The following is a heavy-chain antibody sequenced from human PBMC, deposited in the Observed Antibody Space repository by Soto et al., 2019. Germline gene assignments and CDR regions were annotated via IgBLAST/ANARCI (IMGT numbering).Heavy chain of an antibody. CDR2: IFWDDDK. J-gene: IGHJ4*02. Sequence: QITLKESGPTLVKPTQTLTLTCTFSGFSLSTSGVGVGWIRQPPGEALEWLGIIFWDDDKRYSPSLKSRVTIPKDTSKNQLVLTMTNMDPVDTATYYCAHLPWQHLWPRAPVVYWGQGTPVTVSS. D-gene: IGHD5-18*01. CDR3: AHLPWQHLWPRAPVVY. CDR1: GFSLSTSGVG. V-gene: IGHV2-5*02.